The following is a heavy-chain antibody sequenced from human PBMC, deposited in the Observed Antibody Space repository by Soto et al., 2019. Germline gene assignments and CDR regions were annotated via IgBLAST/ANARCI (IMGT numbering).Heavy chain of an antibody. Sequence: XETLSLTCTVSGGSISSYYWSWIRQPAGKGLEWIGRIYTSGSTNYNPSLKSRVTMSVDTSKNQFSLKLSSVTAADTAVYYCARDLDFWTVTTVVTPGFDYWGQGTLVTVSS. CDR1: GGSISSYY. CDR3: ARDLDFWTVTTVVTPGFDY. V-gene: IGHV4-4*07. J-gene: IGHJ4*02. CDR2: IYTSGST. D-gene: IGHD4-17*01.